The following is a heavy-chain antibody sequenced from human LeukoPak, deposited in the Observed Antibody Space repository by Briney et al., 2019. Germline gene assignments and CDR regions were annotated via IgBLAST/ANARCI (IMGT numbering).Heavy chain of an antibody. V-gene: IGHV3-23*01. J-gene: IGHJ5*02. CDR2: ISGSGGST. CDR3: ARDGYYYDSSGYSGWFDP. D-gene: IGHD3-22*01. Sequence: GGSLRLSCAASGFTFSSYAMSWVRQAPGKGLEWVSAISGSGGSTYYADSVKGRFTISRDNSKNTLYLQMNSLRAEDTAVYYCARDGYYYDSSGYSGWFDPWGQGTLVTVSS. CDR1: GFTFSSYA.